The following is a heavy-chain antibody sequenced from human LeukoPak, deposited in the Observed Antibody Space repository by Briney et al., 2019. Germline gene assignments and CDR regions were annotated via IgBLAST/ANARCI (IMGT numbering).Heavy chain of an antibody. V-gene: IGHV3-7*01. D-gene: IGHD6-13*01. CDR2: INEDGSQK. CDR3: ARGLATAAAY. Sequence: PGGSPRLSCADSGFSFKKYWMSWVRQAPGKGLEWLANINEDGSQKYYVDSVKGRFTISRDNAKNSVYLQMNSLRAEDTAVYYCARGLATAAAYWGQGTLVTVSS. CDR1: GFSFKKYW. J-gene: IGHJ4*02.